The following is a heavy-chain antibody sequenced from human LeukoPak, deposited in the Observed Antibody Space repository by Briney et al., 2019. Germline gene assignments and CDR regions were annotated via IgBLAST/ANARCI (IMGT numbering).Heavy chain of an antibody. CDR2: IYPGDSDT. Sequence: GESLKISCKGSGYSFTTYWIGWVRQMPGKGLEWMGSIYPGDSDTRYSPSFQGQVTISADKSISTAYLQWSSLKASDTAMYYCARQLTTYYYDSRQFDYWGQGTLVTVSS. CDR3: ARQLTTYYYDSRQFDY. CDR1: GYSFTTYW. J-gene: IGHJ4*02. V-gene: IGHV5-51*01. D-gene: IGHD3-22*01.